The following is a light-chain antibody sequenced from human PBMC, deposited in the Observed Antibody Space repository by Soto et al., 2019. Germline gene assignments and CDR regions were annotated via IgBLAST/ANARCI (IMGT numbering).Light chain of an antibody. CDR3: QQYNNDASWK. CDR1: QSITAW. CDR2: KAS. V-gene: IGKV1-5*03. J-gene: IGKJ1*01. Sequence: DIQMTQSPSTLSASIGDRVTITCRASQSITAWFAWYQQKPGKAPKLLIYKASTLDSGVPSRFSGSGSGTELTLTIQSLQPDDCATYFCQQYNNDASWKFGQETRVQIK.